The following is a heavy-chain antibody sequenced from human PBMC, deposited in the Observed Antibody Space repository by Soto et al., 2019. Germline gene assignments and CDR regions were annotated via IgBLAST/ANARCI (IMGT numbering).Heavy chain of an antibody. CDR3: ARDLVVVPAADSSNWFDP. CDR2: ISAYNGNT. V-gene: IGHV1-18*01. Sequence: ASVKVSCKASGGTFSSYAISWVRQAPGQGLEWMGGISAYNGNTNYAQKLQGRVTMTTDTSTSTAYMELRSLRSDDTAVYYCARDLVVVPAADSSNWFDPWGQGTLVTVSS. D-gene: IGHD2-2*01. CDR1: GGTFSSYA. J-gene: IGHJ5*02.